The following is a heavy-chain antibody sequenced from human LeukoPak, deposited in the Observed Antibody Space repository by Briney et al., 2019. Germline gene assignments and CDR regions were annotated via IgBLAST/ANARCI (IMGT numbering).Heavy chain of an antibody. J-gene: IGHJ3*02. V-gene: IGHV4-61*08. Sequence: SETLSLTCTVSGGSISSGGYYWSWIRQPPGKGLEWIGYIYHSGSTNYNPSLKSRVTISVDTSKNQFSLKLSSVTAADTAVYYCAREGAKLWYFSDAFDIWGQGTMVTVSS. D-gene: IGHD5-18*01. CDR1: GGSISSGGYY. CDR2: IYHSGST. CDR3: AREGAKLWYFSDAFDI.